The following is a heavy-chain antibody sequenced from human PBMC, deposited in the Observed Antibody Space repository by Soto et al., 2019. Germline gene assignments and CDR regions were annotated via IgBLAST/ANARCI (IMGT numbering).Heavy chain of an antibody. J-gene: IGHJ5*02. CDR1: GGTFSSYA. CDR2: IIPIFGTA. Sequence: ASVKVSCKASGGTFSSYAISWVRQAPGQGLEWMGGIIPIFGTANYAQKFQGRVTITADESTSTAYMELSSLRSEDTAVYYCARDLSLWTEEYNWFDPWGQGTLVTVSS. D-gene: IGHD3-10*01. V-gene: IGHV1-69*13. CDR3: ARDLSLWTEEYNWFDP.